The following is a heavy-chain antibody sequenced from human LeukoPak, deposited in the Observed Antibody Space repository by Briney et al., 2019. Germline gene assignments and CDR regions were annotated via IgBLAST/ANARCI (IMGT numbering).Heavy chain of an antibody. D-gene: IGHD4-17*01. J-gene: IGHJ3*02. Sequence: SETLSLTCAVSGASIYTVGSFWGWIRQPPGKGLEWIGSVFYSGSPNYNPSLQSRITISVDTSRNQFSLRLSSVTPADTAVYYCARRPSWPTTSAFDIWGQGTLVTVSP. CDR2: VFYSGSP. CDR3: ARRPSWPTTSAFDI. V-gene: IGHV4-39*01. CDR1: GASIYTVGSF.